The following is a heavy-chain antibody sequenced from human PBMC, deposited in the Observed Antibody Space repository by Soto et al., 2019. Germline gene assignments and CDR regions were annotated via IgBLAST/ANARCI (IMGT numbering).Heavy chain of an antibody. CDR2: ISWNSGSI. V-gene: IGHV3-9*01. CDR1: GFTFDDYA. CDR3: AKDISSSVFNYYFDY. D-gene: IGHD6-13*01. J-gene: IGHJ4*02. Sequence: GGSLRLSCAASGFTFDDYAMHWVRQAPGKGLEWVSGISWNSGSIGYADSVKGRFTISRDNAKNSLYLQMNSLRAEDTALFYCAKDISSSVFNYYFDYWGQGTLVTVSS.